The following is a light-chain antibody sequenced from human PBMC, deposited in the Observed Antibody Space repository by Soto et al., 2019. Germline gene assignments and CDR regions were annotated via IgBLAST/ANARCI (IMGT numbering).Light chain of an antibody. V-gene: IGKV1-39*01. Sequence: DIQLTQSPSSLSASVGDRVTITCRASQTISRNLNWYQQKPGEAPRLLMYVVSTLQGGVPSRFSGSESGIDYTLTISSVQPDDFATYYCQQSYSIPYTFGQGTKLEIK. J-gene: IGKJ2*01. CDR1: QTISRN. CDR2: VVS. CDR3: QQSYSIPYT.